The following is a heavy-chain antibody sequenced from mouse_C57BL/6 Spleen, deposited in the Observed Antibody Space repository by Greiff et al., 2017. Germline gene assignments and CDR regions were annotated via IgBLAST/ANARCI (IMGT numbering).Heavy chain of an antibody. Sequence: QVQLQQPGAELVKPGASVKVSCNASGYTFTSYWMHWVKQRPGQGLEWIGRIHPSDSDTNYNEKFKGKATLTVDKSSSTAYMQLSSLTSEDSAVYYCAIGFITTVVATDYAMDYWGQGTSVTVSS. J-gene: IGHJ4*01. CDR1: GYTFTSYW. D-gene: IGHD1-1*01. CDR2: IHPSDSDT. V-gene: IGHV1-74*01. CDR3: AIGFITTVVATDYAMDY.